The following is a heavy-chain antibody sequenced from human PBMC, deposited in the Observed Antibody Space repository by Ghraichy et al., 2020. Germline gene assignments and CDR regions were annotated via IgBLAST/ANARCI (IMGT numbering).Heavy chain of an antibody. D-gene: IGHD2-21*01. V-gene: IGHV4-4*02. CDR1: GGSISGTSW. J-gene: IGHJ6*02. CDR2: IDQSGGT. Sequence: GSLRLSCAVSGGSISGTSWWSWVRQPPGKGLEWIGEIDQSGGTNYNPSLKSRVTISVDKSKNQFSLRVSSVTAADTAMYYCTRPPGDIFGLDVWGQGTTVTVSS. CDR3: TRPPGDIFGLDV.